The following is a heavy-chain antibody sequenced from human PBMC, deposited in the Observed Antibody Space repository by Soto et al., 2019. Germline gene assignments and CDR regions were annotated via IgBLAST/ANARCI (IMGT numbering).Heavy chain of an antibody. CDR1: GYTLTELS. D-gene: IGHD3-3*01. V-gene: IGHV1-24*01. Sequence: ASVKVSCKVSGYTLTELSMHWVRQAPGKGLEWMGGFDPEDGETIYAQKFQGRVTMTEDTSTDTAYMELSSLRSEDTAVYYCATVTHHLRGFWSGYGSYYYYMDVWGKGTTVTVSS. CDR2: FDPEDGET. J-gene: IGHJ6*03. CDR3: ATVTHHLRGFWSGYGSYYYYMDV.